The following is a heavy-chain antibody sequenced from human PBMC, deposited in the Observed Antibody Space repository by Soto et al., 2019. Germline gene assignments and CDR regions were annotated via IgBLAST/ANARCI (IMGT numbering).Heavy chain of an antibody. D-gene: IGHD3-10*01. V-gene: IGHV3-23*01. CDR3: AKDPDFNFYGSGNWFDP. CDR1: GXTFNNYA. Sequence: GGSLRLSCEASGXTFNNYAMSWVRQAPGKGLEWVSVISGNSIATYYADSVKGRFTISRDNSKNTLYLQMNSLRADDTAIYYCAKDPDFNFYGSGNWFDPWGQGTLVTVSS. CDR2: ISGNSIAT. J-gene: IGHJ5*02.